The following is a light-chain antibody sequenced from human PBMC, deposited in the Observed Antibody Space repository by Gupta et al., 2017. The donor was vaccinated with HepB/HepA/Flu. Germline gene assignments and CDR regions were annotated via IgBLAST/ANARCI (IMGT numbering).Light chain of an antibody. CDR1: QSVGNN. Sequence: EIIMTQSPATLSVSPGERATLSCRASQSVGNNLAWYQHIAGQAPRLLIFGASTRAPGIPARFSGSGSGTDFTLTISSLQSEDFALYYCQHYKNLPLSFGGGTKVEIK. CDR2: GAS. CDR3: QHYKNLPLS. V-gene: IGKV3-15*01. J-gene: IGKJ4*01.